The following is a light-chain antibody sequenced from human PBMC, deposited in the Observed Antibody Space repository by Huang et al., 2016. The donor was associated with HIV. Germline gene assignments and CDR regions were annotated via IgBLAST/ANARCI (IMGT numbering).Light chain of an antibody. CDR2: GAS. CDR3: QQYNNWPLT. CDR1: QSVDSN. V-gene: IGKV3-15*01. Sequence: EIVMTQSPATLSVSPGERATLSWRAGQSVDSNLAWYQQKSGQAPRLLIYGASTRATGLPARFSGRGSGTEFTLTISGLQSEDFAVYYCQQYNNWPLTFGGGTKVEIK. J-gene: IGKJ4*01.